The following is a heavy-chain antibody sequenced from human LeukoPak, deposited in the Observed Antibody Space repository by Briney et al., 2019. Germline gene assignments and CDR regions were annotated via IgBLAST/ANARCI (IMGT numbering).Heavy chain of an antibody. Sequence: ETLSLTCTVSGGSISSYYWSWIRQPPGKGLEWIGYIYHSGSTYYNPSLKSRVTISVDTSKNQFSLKLSSVTAADTAVYYCARVRVTYYYGSGSYPIDYWGQGTLVTVSS. CDR1: GGSISSYY. CDR2: IYHSGST. D-gene: IGHD3-10*01. J-gene: IGHJ4*02. V-gene: IGHV4-59*08. CDR3: ARVRVTYYYGSGSYPIDY.